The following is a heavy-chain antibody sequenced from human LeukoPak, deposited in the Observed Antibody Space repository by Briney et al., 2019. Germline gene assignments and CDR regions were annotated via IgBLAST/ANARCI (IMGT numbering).Heavy chain of an antibody. Sequence: GESLKISCNGSGYSFTSYWIGWVRQMPRKGLEWMGIIYPGDSDIRYSPSFQGQVTTSADKSISIAYQQWSSLKASDTAMYCCARHGSGMDVWGQGTTVTVSS. D-gene: IGHD1-1*01. CDR1: GYSFTSYW. CDR2: IYPGDSDI. V-gene: IGHV5-51*01. CDR3: ARHGSGMDV. J-gene: IGHJ6*02.